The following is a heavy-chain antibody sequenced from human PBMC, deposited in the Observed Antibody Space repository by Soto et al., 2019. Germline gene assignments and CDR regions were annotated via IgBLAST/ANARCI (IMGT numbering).Heavy chain of an antibody. J-gene: IGHJ3*02. V-gene: IGHV3-21*01. CDR3: ARATVTTGRIGDFDM. CDR1: GFTFSSYS. Sequence: EVQLVESGGGLVKPGGSLRLSCAASGFTFSSYSMNWVRQAPGKGLEWVSSITSSSSYINYADSVKGRFTISGDNAKNSLYLQTNSLRAEDTAVYYCARATVTTGRIGDFDMWGQGTMVTVSS. CDR2: ITSSSSYI. D-gene: IGHD4-17*01.